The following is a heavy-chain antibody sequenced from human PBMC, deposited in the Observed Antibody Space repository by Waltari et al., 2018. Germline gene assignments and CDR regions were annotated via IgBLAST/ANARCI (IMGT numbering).Heavy chain of an antibody. Sequence: EVQLVESGGGLVQPGGSLRLSCAASGFTFANYAMSWVRQAPGKGLCWLSTISMVDGATYYTGTVMGLFTISSDNSLNMLYLQMNSLRDEYTAVYYCAIVIQWWFPGNMNVWGQGTTVTVSS. CDR1: GFTFANYA. D-gene: IGHD3-16*02. J-gene: IGHJ6*02. CDR2: ISMVDGAT. V-gene: IGHV3-23*04. CDR3: AIVIQWWFPGNMNV.